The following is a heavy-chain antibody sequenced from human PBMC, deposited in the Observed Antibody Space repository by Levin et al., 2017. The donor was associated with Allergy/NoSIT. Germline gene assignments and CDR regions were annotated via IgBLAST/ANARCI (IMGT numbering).Heavy chain of an antibody. D-gene: IGHD6-6*01. CDR3: ARDFEYSSSSSFYYYGMDV. J-gene: IGHJ6*02. CDR1: GYTFTSYD. V-gene: IGHV1-8*01. CDR2: MNPNSGNT. Sequence: ASVKVSCKASGYTFTSYDINWVRQATGQGLEWMGWMNPNSGNTGYAQKFQGRVTMTRNTSISTAYMELSSLRSEDTAVYYCARDFEYSSSSSFYYYGMDVWGQGTTVTVSS.